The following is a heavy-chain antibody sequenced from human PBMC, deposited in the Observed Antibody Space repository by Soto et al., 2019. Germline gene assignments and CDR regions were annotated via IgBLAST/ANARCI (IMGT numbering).Heavy chain of an antibody. V-gene: IGHV4-59*01. D-gene: IGHD7-27*01. CDR1: GGSISSYY. CDR3: TRPILGTPYGMDV. CDR2: IYNSGTT. Sequence: PSETLSLTCTISGGSISSYYWSWIRQPPGKGLEWIGYIYNSGTTKYNPSLKGRVTISVDTSKGQFSLKLSSVTAADTAVYYCTRPILGTPYGMDVWGQGTTVTVSS. J-gene: IGHJ6*02.